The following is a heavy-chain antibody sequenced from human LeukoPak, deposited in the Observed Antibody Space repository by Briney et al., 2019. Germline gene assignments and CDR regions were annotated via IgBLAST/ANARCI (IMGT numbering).Heavy chain of an antibody. CDR2: VSGSGDGM. D-gene: IGHD6-13*01. J-gene: IGHJ4*02. CDR3: AKAAAAPGFDF. V-gene: IGHV3-23*01. CDR1: GFTSSSYA. Sequence: GGSLRLSCAASGFTSSSYALNWVRQAPGKGLEWVATVSGSGDGMYHADSVKGRFTISRDNSKNTICLQMNSLRAEDTALYYCAKAAAAPGFDFWGQGTLVTVSS.